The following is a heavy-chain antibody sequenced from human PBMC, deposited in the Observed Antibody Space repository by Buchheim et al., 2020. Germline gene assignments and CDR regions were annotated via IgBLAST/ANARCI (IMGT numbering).Heavy chain of an antibody. V-gene: IGHV3-30-3*01. Sequence: QVQLVESGGGVVQPGRSLRLSCAASGFTFSSYAMHWVRQAPGKGLEWVAVISYDGSNKYYADSVKGRFTISRDNSKKTLYLQMNSLRAEDTAVYYCASTTMVRGPKFNWGQGTL. CDR1: GFTFSSYA. CDR3: ASTTMVRGPKFN. J-gene: IGHJ4*02. CDR2: ISYDGSNK. D-gene: IGHD3-10*01.